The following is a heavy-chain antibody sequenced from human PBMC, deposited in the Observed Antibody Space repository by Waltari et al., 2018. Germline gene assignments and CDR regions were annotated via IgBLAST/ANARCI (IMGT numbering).Heavy chain of an antibody. CDR2: IYYSGST. V-gene: IGHV4-61*01. Sequence: QLPESGPGPGKPSGTLSLHRTVPGGPVSSGSYYWSWIRQPPGKGLEWIGYIYYSGSTNYNPSLKSRVTISMDTSKNQFSLKLSSVTAADTAVYYCARDTPMDVWGKGTTVTVSS. J-gene: IGHJ6*03. CDR1: GGPVSSGSYY. CDR3: ARDTPMDV.